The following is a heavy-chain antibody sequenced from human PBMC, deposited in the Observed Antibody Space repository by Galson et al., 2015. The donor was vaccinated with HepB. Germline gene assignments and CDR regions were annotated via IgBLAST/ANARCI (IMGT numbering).Heavy chain of an antibody. CDR1: GFTFSSYS. V-gene: IGHV3-21*01. J-gene: IGHJ4*02. CDR2: ISSSSSYI. D-gene: IGHD6-19*01. Sequence: SLRLSCAASGFTFSSYSMNWVRQAPGKGLEWVSSISSSSSYIYYADSVKGRFTISRDNAKNSLYLQMNSLRAEDTAVYYCARTAVKTAVAGTSDYWGQGTLVTVSS. CDR3: ARTAVKTAVAGTSDY.